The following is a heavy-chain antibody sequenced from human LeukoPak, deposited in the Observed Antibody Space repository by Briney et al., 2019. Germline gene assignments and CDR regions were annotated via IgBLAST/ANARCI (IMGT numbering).Heavy chain of an antibody. Sequence: GGSLRLSCAASGFTFSSYEMNWVRQAPGKGLEWVSYISSSGSTIYYADSVKGRFTISRDNAKNSLYLQMNSLRAEDTAVYYRARINYDYVWGSYRYTGGFDYWGQGTLVTVSS. J-gene: IGHJ4*02. D-gene: IGHD3-16*02. CDR1: GFTFSSYE. CDR2: ISSSGSTI. V-gene: IGHV3-48*03. CDR3: ARINYDYVWGSYRYTGGFDY.